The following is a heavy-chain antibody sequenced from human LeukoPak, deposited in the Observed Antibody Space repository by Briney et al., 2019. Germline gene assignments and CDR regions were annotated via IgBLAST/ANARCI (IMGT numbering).Heavy chain of an antibody. CDR3: ARFRQQLLDY. D-gene: IGHD6-13*01. CDR1: GGSINSYY. Sequence: SETLSLTCTVSGGSINSYYWSWIRQPPGKGLEWIGYIYYSGSTNYNPSLKSRVTISVDTSKNQFSLKLSSVTAADTAVYYCARFRQQLLDYWGQGTLVTVSS. J-gene: IGHJ4*02. V-gene: IGHV4-59*01. CDR2: IYYSGST.